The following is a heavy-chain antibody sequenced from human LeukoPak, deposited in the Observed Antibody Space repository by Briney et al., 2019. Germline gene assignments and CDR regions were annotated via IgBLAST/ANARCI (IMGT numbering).Heavy chain of an antibody. D-gene: IGHD6-19*01. Sequence: ASVKVSCKASGYTFTSYDINWVRQATGQGLEWMGWMNPNSGNTGYAQKFQGRVTITRNTSISTAYMELSSLRSEDTAVYYCARISSGHDAFDIWGQGTMVTVSS. CDR2: MNPNSGNT. CDR3: ARISSGHDAFDI. V-gene: IGHV1-8*03. CDR1: GYTFTSYD. J-gene: IGHJ3*02.